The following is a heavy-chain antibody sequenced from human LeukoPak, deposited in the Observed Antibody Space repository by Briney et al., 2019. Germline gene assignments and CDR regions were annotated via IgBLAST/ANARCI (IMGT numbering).Heavy chain of an antibody. D-gene: IGHD2-8*02. V-gene: IGHV4-34*01. CDR1: GGSLSRYY. CDR2: INTGGST. Sequence: SETLSLTCGVSGGSLSRYYWSWIRQPPGRGLEWIGEINTGGSTNYNPSLKSRVTISVDTSKNQFSLNLDSVTVADTAVYYCARDDLVSTSTGGFDVWGQGILVTVSS. J-gene: IGHJ4*02. CDR3: ARDDLVSTSTGGFDV.